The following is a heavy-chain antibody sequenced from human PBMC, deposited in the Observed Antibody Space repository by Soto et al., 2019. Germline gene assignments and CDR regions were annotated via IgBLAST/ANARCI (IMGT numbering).Heavy chain of an antibody. V-gene: IGHV3-21*01. CDR1: GFTFSTYT. CDR3: VREDGKVGTNSAFDY. D-gene: IGHD1-26*01. CDR2: INGRGNYI. Sequence: PVGSVRLSCASSGFTFSTYTMNWVRQAPGKGLEWVSSINGRGNYIYYAESVKGRFTISRDNAKNSLYLQMDRLRAEDTALYYCVREDGKVGTNSAFDYWGLGALVTVSS. J-gene: IGHJ4*02.